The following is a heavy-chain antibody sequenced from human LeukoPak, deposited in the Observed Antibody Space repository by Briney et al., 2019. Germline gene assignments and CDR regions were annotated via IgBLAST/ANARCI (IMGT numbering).Heavy chain of an antibody. D-gene: IGHD3/OR15-3a*01. V-gene: IGHV4-39*01. J-gene: IGHJ4*02. CDR2: IYYSGST. CDR1: GGSISSSSYY. Sequence: PSETLSLTCTVSGGSISSSSYYWGWIRQPPGKGLEWIGSIYYSGSTYYNPSLKSRVTISIDTSKNQFSLRLTSVTAADTAVYYCARQTGSGLFILPGGQGTLVTVSS. CDR3: ARQTGSGLFILP.